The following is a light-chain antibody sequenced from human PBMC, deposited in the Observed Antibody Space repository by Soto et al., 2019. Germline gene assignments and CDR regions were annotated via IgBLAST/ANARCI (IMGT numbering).Light chain of an antibody. CDR2: GAS. CDR1: QSVSSSY. Sequence: ELVLTQSPGTLSLSPGGRATLSCRASQSVSSSYLAWYRQKPGQAPRLLIYGASSRTTGIRARSSCSGSGTDFTLTISSLQSEDFAVYYCQHYNFWPPKTFGQGTKVDIK. V-gene: IGKV3-20*01. J-gene: IGKJ1*01. CDR3: QHYNFWPPKT.